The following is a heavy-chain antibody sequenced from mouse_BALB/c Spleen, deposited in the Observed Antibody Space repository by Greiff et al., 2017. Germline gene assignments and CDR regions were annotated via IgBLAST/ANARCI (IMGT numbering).Heavy chain of an antibody. CDR1: GFTFSSYT. V-gene: IGHV5-6-4*01. Sequence: DVKLVESGGGLVKPGGSLKLSCAASGFTFSSYTMSWVRQTPEKRLEWVATISSGGSYTYYPDSVKGRFTISRDNAKNTLYLQMSSLKSEDTAMYYCTRDLGSSYWYFDVWGAGTTVTVSS. J-gene: IGHJ1*01. CDR3: TRDLGSSYWYFDV. CDR2: ISSGGSYT. D-gene: IGHD1-1*01.